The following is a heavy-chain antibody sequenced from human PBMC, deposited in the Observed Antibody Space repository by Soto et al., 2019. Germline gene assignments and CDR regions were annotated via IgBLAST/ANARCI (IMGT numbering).Heavy chain of an antibody. CDR1: GFTFSMYW. D-gene: IGHD3-16*01. V-gene: IGHV3-74*03. CDR3: AREVGRGSGSYYLDY. J-gene: IGHJ4*02. CDR2: INGDGTDT. Sequence: EVQLVESGGGLVQPGGSLRLSCAASGFTFSMYWMHWVRQAPGKGLLWVSRINGDGTDTTYADSVKGRFTISRANAKNTVYLQMNGLRAEDTAVYYCAREVGRGSGSYYLDYWGQETLVTVSS.